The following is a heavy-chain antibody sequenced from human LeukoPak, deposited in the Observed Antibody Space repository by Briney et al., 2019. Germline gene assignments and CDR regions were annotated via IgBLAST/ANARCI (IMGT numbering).Heavy chain of an antibody. CDR3: ARGRRDGYNYDWFDP. CDR2: IYSGGST. CDR1: GFTVSSNY. D-gene: IGHD5-24*01. J-gene: IGHJ5*02. Sequence: GGSLRLSCAASGFTVSSNYMSWVRQALGKGLEWVSVIYSGGSTYYADSVKGRFTISRDNSKNTLYLQMNSLRAEDTAVYYCARGRRDGYNYDWFDPWGQGTLVTVSS. V-gene: IGHV3-66*01.